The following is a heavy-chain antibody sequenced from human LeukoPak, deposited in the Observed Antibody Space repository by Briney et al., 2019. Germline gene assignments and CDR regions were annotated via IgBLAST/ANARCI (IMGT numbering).Heavy chain of an antibody. V-gene: IGHV4-39*07. CDR1: GDSSSSSIYY. CDR2: IDYSGST. D-gene: IGHD6-19*01. CDR3: AREYTLYRSGWFLDY. Sequence: PSETLSLTCAVSGDSSSSSIYYWGWIRQPPGTGLEWIGSIDYSGSTYYNPSLKSRATISIDTSKNQFSLKLSSVTAADTAVYYCAREYTLYRSGWFLDYWGQGTVVTVSS. J-gene: IGHJ4*02.